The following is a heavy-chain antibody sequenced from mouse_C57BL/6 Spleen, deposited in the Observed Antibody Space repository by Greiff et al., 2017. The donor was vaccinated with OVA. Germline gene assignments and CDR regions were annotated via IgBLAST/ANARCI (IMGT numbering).Heavy chain of an antibody. CDR2: INPGSGGT. J-gene: IGHJ2*01. CDR3: ARSYDYDVRGGYFDY. D-gene: IGHD2-4*01. V-gene: IGHV1-54*01. CDR1: GYAFTNYL. Sequence: QVQLQQSGAELVRPGTSVKVSCKASGYAFTNYLIEWVKQRPGQGLEWIGVINPGSGGTNYNEKFKGKATLTADKSSSTASMQLSSLTSEDSAVYFCARSYDYDVRGGYFDYWGQGTTLTVSS.